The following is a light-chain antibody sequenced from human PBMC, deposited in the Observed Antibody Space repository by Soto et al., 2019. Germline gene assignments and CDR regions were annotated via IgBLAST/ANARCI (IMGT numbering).Light chain of an antibody. V-gene: IGKV3-20*01. CDR1: QRVTNSF. CDR3: QQYVSSPWA. J-gene: IGKJ1*01. CDR2: GAS. Sequence: EIVLAQSPGTLSLSPGERATLSCRASQRVTNSFLAWYQQKPGQAPRLLIYGASRRATGIPDRFTGSGSGTDFTLTISRLEPEDFALYYCQQYVSSPWAFGQGTKVEI.